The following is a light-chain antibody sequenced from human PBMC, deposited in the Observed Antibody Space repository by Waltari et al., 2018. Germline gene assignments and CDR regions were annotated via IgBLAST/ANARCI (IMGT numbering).Light chain of an antibody. CDR2: DAS. V-gene: IGKV1D-13*01. J-gene: IGKJ4*01. Sequence: AVQLTQSPSSLSASVGDRVTITCRASQAISSALAWYQQKPGKAPNLLIYDASNLESGVPSRFSGSGSGTHFTLTISSLQPADFATYYCQQYADYPLTFGGGTKVEMK. CDR1: QAISSA. CDR3: QQYADYPLT.